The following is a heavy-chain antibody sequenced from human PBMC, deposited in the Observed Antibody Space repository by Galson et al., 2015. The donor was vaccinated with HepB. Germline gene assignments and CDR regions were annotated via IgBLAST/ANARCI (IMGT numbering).Heavy chain of an antibody. CDR3: ARAGGGPMFEDY. CDR2: ISYDGSNK. CDR1: GFTFSSYA. V-gene: IGHV3-30*04. J-gene: IGHJ4*02. D-gene: IGHD3-10*02. Sequence: SLRLSCAASGFTFSSYAMHWVRQAPGKGLEWVAVISYDGSNKYYADSVKGRFTISRDNSMNTLYLQMNSLRAEDTAVYYCARAGGGPMFEDYWGQGTLVTVSS.